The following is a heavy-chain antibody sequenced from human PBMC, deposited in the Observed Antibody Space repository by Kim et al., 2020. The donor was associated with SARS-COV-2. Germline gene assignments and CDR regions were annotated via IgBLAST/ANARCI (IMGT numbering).Heavy chain of an antibody. Sequence: NYAQKFRERVTITRDMSTSTAYMELSSLRSEDTAVYYCAAGHGYSSSWYLWGQGTLVTVSS. CDR3: AAGHGYSSSWYL. J-gene: IGHJ5*02. V-gene: IGHV1-58*01. D-gene: IGHD6-13*01.